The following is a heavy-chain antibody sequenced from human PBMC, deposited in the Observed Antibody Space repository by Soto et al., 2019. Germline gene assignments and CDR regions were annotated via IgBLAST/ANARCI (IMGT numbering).Heavy chain of an antibody. CDR2: IIPIFGTA. J-gene: IGHJ4*02. Sequence: QVQLVQSGAEVKKPGSSVKVSCKASGGTFSSYAISWVRQAPGQGLEWMGGIIPIFGTANYAQKFQGRVTITADESTSTAYMELSSLRSEDTAVYYCARVRPGFLRASSGWVDYWGQGTLVTVSS. V-gene: IGHV1-69*01. CDR3: ARVRPGFLRASSGWVDY. CDR1: GGTFSSYA. D-gene: IGHD6-19*01.